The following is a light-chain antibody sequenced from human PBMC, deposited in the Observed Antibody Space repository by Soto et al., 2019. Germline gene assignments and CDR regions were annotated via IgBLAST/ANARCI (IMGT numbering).Light chain of an antibody. CDR3: KHCSSWPLT. CDR2: DTS. V-gene: IGKV3-11*01. CDR1: QCVSRY. Sequence: EIVLAQSPATLSLCPGERATVSCRASQCVSRYLAWYQQKPGQAPRLLISDTSNRATGIPARFSGSGSGTDFPLTVSILEPEDFAVYCCKHCSSWPLTFGGGTKVEIK. J-gene: IGKJ4*01.